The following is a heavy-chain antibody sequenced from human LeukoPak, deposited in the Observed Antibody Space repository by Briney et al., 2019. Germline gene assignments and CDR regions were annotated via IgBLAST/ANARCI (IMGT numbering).Heavy chain of an antibody. J-gene: IGHJ3*02. Sequence: PGGSLRLSCAASGFTFSDYYMNWIRQAPGKGLEWISYMSSSGSTISYADSVTGRFTVSRDNAKNSPYLQMDSLRAEDTAVYYCARDPGAAAGLDAFDIWGQGTMVTVSS. CDR3: ARDPGAAAGLDAFDI. CDR1: GFTFSDYY. CDR2: MSSSGSTI. D-gene: IGHD6-13*01. V-gene: IGHV3-11*04.